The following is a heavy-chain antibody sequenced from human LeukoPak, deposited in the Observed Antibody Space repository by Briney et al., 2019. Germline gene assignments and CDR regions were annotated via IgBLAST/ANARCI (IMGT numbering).Heavy chain of an antibody. J-gene: IGHJ5*02. CDR1: GYAFTGYY. Sequence: ASVKVSCKASGYAFTGYYMHWVRQAPGQGLEWMGWINPISGGTNYAQNYQGRVTMTRDTSISTAYMELSRLRSDETAVYYCTRGTIFGVTWGQGTLVTVSS. V-gene: IGHV1-2*02. CDR3: TRGTIFGVT. D-gene: IGHD3-3*01. CDR2: INPISGGT.